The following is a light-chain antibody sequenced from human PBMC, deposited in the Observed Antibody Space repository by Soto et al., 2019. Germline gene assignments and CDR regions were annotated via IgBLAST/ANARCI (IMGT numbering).Light chain of an antibody. CDR2: EVS. V-gene: IGLV2-8*01. CDR1: SSDVGGYNY. J-gene: IGLJ1*01. CDR3: SSYAGSNKSV. Sequence: QSALAQPPSASGSPAQSVTMSCTGTSSDVGGYNYVSWYQQHPGKAPKLMIYEVSKRPSGVPDRFSGSKSGNTASLTVSGLQPEDEADYYCSSYAGSNKSVFGTGTKVTVL.